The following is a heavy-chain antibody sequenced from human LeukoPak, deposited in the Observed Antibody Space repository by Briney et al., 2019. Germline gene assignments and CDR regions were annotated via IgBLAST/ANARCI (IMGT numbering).Heavy chain of an antibody. V-gene: IGHV3-7*01. CDR2: IMHDGSEK. CDR3: ARGGLAERVATSATYYFHC. Sequence: LSGGSLRLSCAASGFTFRSYRMSWVRPAPGKGLEWVANIMHDGSEKYYVDSVRGRFLISRDNAEKSLCLQKNSLRAEDTAVYYCARGGLAERVATSATYYFHCWGQGTLVTVSP. D-gene: IGHD5-12*01. CDR1: GFTFRSYR. J-gene: IGHJ4*02.